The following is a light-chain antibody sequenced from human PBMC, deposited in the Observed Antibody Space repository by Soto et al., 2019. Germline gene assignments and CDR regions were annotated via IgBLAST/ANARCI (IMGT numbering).Light chain of an antibody. CDR1: NSNIGIHI. CDR2: STD. CDR3: AAWDARLNGVL. V-gene: IGLV1-44*01. Sequence: QSVLTQPPSASGAPGQRVNISCSGDNSNIGIHIVNWYQQVPGTAPRLLMSSTDQRPSGVPPRFSGAKSGTSASLAISGLQSEDEADYYCAAWDARLNGVLFGGGTKVTVL. J-gene: IGLJ2*01.